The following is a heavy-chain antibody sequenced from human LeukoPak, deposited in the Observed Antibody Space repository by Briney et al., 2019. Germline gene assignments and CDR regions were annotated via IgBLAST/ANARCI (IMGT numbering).Heavy chain of an antibody. CDR2: IRYDGSNK. V-gene: IGHV3-30*02. CDR1: GFTFSSYG. CDR3: AKDLFYYDSSGYYLFDY. Sequence: PGGSLRLSCAASGFTFSSYGMHWVRQAPGKGLGWVAFIRYDGSNKYYADSVKGRFTISRDNSKNTLYLQMNSLRAEDTAVYYCAKDLFYYDSSGYYLFDYWGQGTLVTVSS. D-gene: IGHD3-22*01. J-gene: IGHJ4*02.